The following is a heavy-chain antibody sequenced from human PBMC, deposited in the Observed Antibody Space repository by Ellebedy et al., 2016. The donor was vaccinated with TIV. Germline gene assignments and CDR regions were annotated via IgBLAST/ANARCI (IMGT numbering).Heavy chain of an antibody. CDR1: GDSLSSSSSY. CDR2: IYYSGST. D-gene: IGHD3-10*01. Sequence: SETLSLTCTVSGDSLSSSSSYWGWIRQPPGKGLEWIGSIYYSGSTYYNPSLESRVTISVDTSKNQFSLRLSSVTAADTAVYYCARWFGELLYVRWFDPWGQGTLVTVSS. CDR3: ARWFGELLYVRWFDP. V-gene: IGHV4-39*01. J-gene: IGHJ5*02.